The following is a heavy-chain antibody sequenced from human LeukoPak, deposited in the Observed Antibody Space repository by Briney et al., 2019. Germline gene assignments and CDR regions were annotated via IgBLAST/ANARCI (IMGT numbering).Heavy chain of an antibody. CDR3: AREFHGTTVPLDA. V-gene: IGHV1-69*01. D-gene: IGHD4-17*01. J-gene: IGHJ6*04. CDR1: GGTFSSYA. Sequence: SVKVSCKASGGTFSSYAISWVRQAPGQGLEWMGGIIPIFGTANYAQKFQGRVTITADESTSTAYMELSSLRSEDTAVYYCAREFHGTTVPLDAWGKGTTVTVSS. CDR2: IIPIFGTA.